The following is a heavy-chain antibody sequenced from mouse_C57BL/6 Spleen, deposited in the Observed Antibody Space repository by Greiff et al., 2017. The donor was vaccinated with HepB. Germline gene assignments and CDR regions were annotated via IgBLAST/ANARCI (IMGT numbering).Heavy chain of an antibody. V-gene: IGHV1-55*01. CDR3: ARITTVVATRFDY. J-gene: IGHJ2*01. Sequence: QVQLQQPGAELVKPGASVKMSCKASGYTFTSYWITWVKQRPGQGLEWIGDIYPGSGSTNYNEKFKSKATLTVDTSSSTAYMQLSSLTSEDSAVYYCARITTVVATRFDYWGQGTTLTVSS. CDR1: GYTFTSYW. D-gene: IGHD1-1*01. CDR2: IYPGSGST.